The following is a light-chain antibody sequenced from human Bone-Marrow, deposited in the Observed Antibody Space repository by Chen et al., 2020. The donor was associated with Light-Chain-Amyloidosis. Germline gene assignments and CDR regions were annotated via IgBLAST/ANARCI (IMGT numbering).Light chain of an antibody. CDR2: DDS. V-gene: IGLV3-21*02. CDR1: NIGSTS. CDR3: QVWDRSSDRPV. J-gene: IGLJ3*02. Sequence: SYVLTQPSSVSVAPGQTATIACGGNNIGSTSVHWYQQTPGQAPLLVVYDDSDRPSGIPERVSSYNAGNTATLTISRVEAGDEAVYYGQVWDRSSDRPVFGGGTKLTVL.